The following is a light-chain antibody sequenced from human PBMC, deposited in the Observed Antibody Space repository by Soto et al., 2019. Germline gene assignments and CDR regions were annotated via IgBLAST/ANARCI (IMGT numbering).Light chain of an antibody. CDR3: LQHNSYPLT. V-gene: IGKV4-1*01. CDR2: WAS. CDR1: QSVLYSSNNKNY. Sequence: DIVMTQSPDSLAVSLGERATINCKSSQSVLYSSNNKNYLAWYQQKPGQPPKLLIYWASTRESGVPDRFSGSGSGTEFTLTISSLQPEDFATYYCLQHNSYPLTFGGGTKVEIK. J-gene: IGKJ4*01.